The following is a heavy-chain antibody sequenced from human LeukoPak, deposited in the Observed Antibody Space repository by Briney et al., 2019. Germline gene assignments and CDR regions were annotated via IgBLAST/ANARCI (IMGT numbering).Heavy chain of an antibody. CDR2: LYYSGST. V-gene: IGHV4-39*07. CDR3: ASALLSYGSGSYHFRA. CDR1: GGSISSSTFY. Sequence: SETLSLTCTVSGGSISSSTFYWGWIRQPPGKGLEWIGSLYYSGSTYYNPSLKSRVTISVDKSKNQFSLKLSSVTAADTAVYYCASALLSYGSGSYHFRAWGQGTLVTVSS. J-gene: IGHJ5*02. D-gene: IGHD3-10*01.